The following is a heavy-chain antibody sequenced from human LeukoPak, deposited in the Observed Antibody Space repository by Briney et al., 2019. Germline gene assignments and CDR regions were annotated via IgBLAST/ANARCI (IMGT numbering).Heavy chain of an antibody. CDR2: ISSSSSYT. CDR3: ARGGTTMVTDYGY. Sequence: GGSLTLSCAASGFTFSSYSMNWVRRAPGKGLEWVSPISSSSSYTYYADSVKGRFTISRDNAKNSLFLQMNSLRAEDTALYYCARGGTTMVTDYGYWGQGTLVTVPS. J-gene: IGHJ4*02. CDR1: GFTFSSYS. D-gene: IGHD4-23*01. V-gene: IGHV3-21*01.